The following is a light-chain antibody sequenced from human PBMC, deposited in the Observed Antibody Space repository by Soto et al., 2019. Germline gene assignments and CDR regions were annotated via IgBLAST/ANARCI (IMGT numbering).Light chain of an antibody. CDR1: QNIRAW. V-gene: IGKV1-5*03. CDR2: KAS. CDR3: QQYKSYWT. J-gene: IGKJ1*01. Sequence: DIQMTQSPSTLSASVGDRVTITCRASQNIRAWLAWYQQKPGKAPKLLIYKASTLESGVPSRFSGSGSGTEFTLTVSSLQPDDFATYYCQQYKSYWTFGQGTKVDIK.